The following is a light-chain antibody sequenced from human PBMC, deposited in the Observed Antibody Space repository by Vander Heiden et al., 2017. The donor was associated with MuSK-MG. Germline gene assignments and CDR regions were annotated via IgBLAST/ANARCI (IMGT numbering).Light chain of an antibody. CDR1: QSVSSNY. Sequence: ETVLTQSPGTLSLSPGERATLSCRASQSVSSNYLTWYQQKPGQAPRLLVYAASTRATGIPDRFSGSGSGTDFTLTISSLEPEDFAVYYCQQDGNSPRTFGQGTKVEI. CDR3: QQDGNSPRT. CDR2: AAS. V-gene: IGKV3-20*01. J-gene: IGKJ1*01.